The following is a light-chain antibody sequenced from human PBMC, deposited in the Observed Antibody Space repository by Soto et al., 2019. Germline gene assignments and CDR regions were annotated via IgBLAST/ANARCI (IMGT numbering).Light chain of an antibody. CDR1: QSVSSSY. V-gene: IGKV3-20*01. J-gene: IGKJ2*01. Sequence: EIVLTQSPGTLSLSPGERATLSCRASQSVSSSYLAWYQQKPGQAPRLLIYGASRRATGIPDRFSGSGSGTDFTLTISRLEPEDFAVYYGQQYGSSPPYTCGQGTKRAIK. CDR3: QQYGSSPPYT. CDR2: GAS.